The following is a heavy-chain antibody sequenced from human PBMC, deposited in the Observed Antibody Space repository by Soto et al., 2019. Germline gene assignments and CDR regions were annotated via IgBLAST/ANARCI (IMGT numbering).Heavy chain of an antibody. CDR3: ANAKVAGSYYYVIDV. J-gene: IGHJ6*02. CDR1: GFTVSSNY. V-gene: IGHV3-53*01. CDR2: IYSGGST. D-gene: IGHD6-19*01. Sequence: GGSLRLSCAASGFTVSSNYMSWVRQAPGKGLEWVSVIYSGGSTYYADSVKGRFTISRDNSKNTLYLQMSRLRSVDTAVYYCANAKVAGSYYYVIDVWGQGT.